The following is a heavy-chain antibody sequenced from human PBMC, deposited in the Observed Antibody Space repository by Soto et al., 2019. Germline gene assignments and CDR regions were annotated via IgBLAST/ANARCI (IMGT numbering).Heavy chain of an antibody. D-gene: IGHD6-19*01. CDR2: ISYDGSNK. Sequence: GGSLRLSCAASGFPISSYGMHWVRQAPGKGLEWVAVISYDGSNKYYADSVKGRFTISRDNSKNTLYLQMNSLRAEDTAVYYCAKEGREIAVAGELFWGQGTMVTVSS. CDR3: AKEGREIAVAGELF. J-gene: IGHJ3*01. V-gene: IGHV3-30*18. CDR1: GFPISSYG.